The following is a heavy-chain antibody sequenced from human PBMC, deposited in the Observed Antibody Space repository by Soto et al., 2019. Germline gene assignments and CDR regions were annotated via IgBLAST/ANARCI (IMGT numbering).Heavy chain of an antibody. J-gene: IGHJ6*02. D-gene: IGHD5-18*01. V-gene: IGHV3-30-3*01. Sequence: GGSLRLSCAASGFTFSSYAMHWVRQAPGKGLEWVAVISYDGSNKYYADSVKGRFTISRDNSKNTLYLQMNSLRAEDTAVYYCAQLLNVDTAMVVDYYGMDVWGQGTTVTVSS. CDR2: ISYDGSNK. CDR3: AQLLNVDTAMVVDYYGMDV. CDR1: GFTFSSYA.